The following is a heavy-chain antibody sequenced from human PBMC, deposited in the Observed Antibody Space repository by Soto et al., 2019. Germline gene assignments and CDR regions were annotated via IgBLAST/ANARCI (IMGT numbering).Heavy chain of an antibody. CDR2: INPFDGTT. V-gene: IGHV1-46*01. D-gene: IGHD4-17*01. Sequence: ASVKVSCKASGYTFTRFYMHWVRQAPGQGLEWMGIINPFDGTTTYAQKFQGRVTMTRDTSTSTAYMDMSSLTSEDTAVYYCARTLYGDNVDYWGQGTLVTVSS. CDR1: GYTFTRFY. J-gene: IGHJ4*02. CDR3: ARTLYGDNVDY.